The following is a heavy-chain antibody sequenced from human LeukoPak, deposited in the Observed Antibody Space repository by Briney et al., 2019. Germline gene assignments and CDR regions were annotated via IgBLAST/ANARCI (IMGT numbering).Heavy chain of an antibody. J-gene: IGHJ4*02. CDR3: TRAWDWRVYGSGSLYYFDY. Sequence: GGSLRLSCTASGFTFGDYAMSWFRQAPGKGLEWVGFIRSKAYGGTTEYAASVKGRFTISRDDSKSIAYLQMNSLKTEDTAVYYCTRAWDWRVYGSGSLYYFDYWGQGTLVTVSS. V-gene: IGHV3-49*03. CDR2: IRSKAYGGTT. D-gene: IGHD3-10*01. CDR1: GFTFGDYA.